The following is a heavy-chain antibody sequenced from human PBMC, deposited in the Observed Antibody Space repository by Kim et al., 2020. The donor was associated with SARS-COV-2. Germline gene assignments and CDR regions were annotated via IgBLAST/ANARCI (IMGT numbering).Heavy chain of an antibody. V-gene: IGHV3-23*01. CDR3: AKAVIGAYYFYY. CDR1: GFTFSIYA. CDR2: VRGSDGNT. Sequence: GGSLRLSCAASGFTFSIYAMNWVRQAPGKGLEWVSSVRGSDGNTYYADSVKGGVTISRDKSKNTLYLQMDSLRAEDTDVYYCAKAVIGAYYFYYWGQGTLVSVSS. D-gene: IGHD3-22*01. J-gene: IGHJ4*02.